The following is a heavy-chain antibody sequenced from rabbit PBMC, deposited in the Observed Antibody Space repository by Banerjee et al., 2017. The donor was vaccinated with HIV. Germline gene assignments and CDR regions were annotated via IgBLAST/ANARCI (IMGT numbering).Heavy chain of an antibody. D-gene: IGHD6-1*01. CDR3: ARSHHAGYVDYGYELYFNL. CDR1: GIDFSSDG. Sequence: EESGGDLVKPGASLKLSCEASGIDFSSDGINWVRQAPGKGLEWIAYIYPDYANTDYASWVNGRFTISLDNAQNTVFLQMTSLTAADTATYFCARSHHAGYVDYGYELYFNLWGQGTLVTVS. CDR2: IYPDYANT. V-gene: IGHV1S47*01. J-gene: IGHJ4*01.